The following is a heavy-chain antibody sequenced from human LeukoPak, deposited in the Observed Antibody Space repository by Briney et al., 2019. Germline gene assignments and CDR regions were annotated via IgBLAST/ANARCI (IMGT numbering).Heavy chain of an antibody. CDR2: IYNSANT. CDR3: ARHSRSAYTGYENAFDI. J-gene: IGHJ3*02. Sequence: SETLSLTCTVSGDSISSSSYCWDWIRQPPGKGLEWIGNIYNSANTHYNPSLKARITMSVDTSKNQFSLKLNSVTAADTGIYYCARHSRSAYTGYENAFDIWGQGTMVTVSS. V-gene: IGHV4-39*01. CDR1: GDSISSSSYC. D-gene: IGHD5-12*01.